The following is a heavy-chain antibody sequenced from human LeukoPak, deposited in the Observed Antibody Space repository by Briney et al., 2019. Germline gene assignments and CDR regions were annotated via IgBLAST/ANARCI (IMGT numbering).Heavy chain of an antibody. CDR2: ISSSSSYI. V-gene: IGHV3-21*01. CDR1: GFTFSSYS. J-gene: IGHJ4*02. D-gene: IGHD1-26*01. Sequence: GGSLRLSCEASGFTFSSYSMNWVRQAPGKGLEWVSSISSSSSYIYYADSVKGRSTISRDKAKNSLYLQMNSLRAEDTAVYYCARDQELLLRHWGQGTLVTVSS. CDR3: ARDQELLLRH.